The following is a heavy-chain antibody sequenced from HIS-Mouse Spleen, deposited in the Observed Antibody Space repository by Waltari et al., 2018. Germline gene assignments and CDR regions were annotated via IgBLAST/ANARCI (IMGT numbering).Heavy chain of an antibody. Sequence: QVQLQQWGAGLLKPSETLSLTCAVDGGSFSGYYWSWIRQPPGKGLEWIGEINHSGSTTCNPSLTSRVTISVHTSKNQFSLKLSSVTAADTAVYYCARTGRSAFDIWGQGTMVTVSS. CDR3: ARTGRSAFDI. V-gene: IGHV4-34*01. D-gene: IGHD1-26*01. CDR2: INHSGST. CDR1: GGSFSGYY. J-gene: IGHJ3*02.